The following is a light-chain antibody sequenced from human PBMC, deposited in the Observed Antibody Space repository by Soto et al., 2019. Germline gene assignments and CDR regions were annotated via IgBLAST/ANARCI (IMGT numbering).Light chain of an antibody. CDR1: QVIGSRY. V-gene: IGKV3-20*01. CDR2: CAS. Sequence: ELVMTQSPGTLSLSPGERATISCRASQVIGSRYLAWYHQKSGQAPRLLIYCASSRATGIPDRFSGSGSGTDFTLTISRLEPEDFGVYYCQQFGSSIPHTFGQGTKLEIK. J-gene: IGKJ2*01. CDR3: QQFGSSIPHT.